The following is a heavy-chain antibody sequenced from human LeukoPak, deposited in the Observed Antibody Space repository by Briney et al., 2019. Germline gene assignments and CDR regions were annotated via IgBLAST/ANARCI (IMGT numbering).Heavy chain of an antibody. V-gene: IGHV3-48*01. J-gene: IGHJ4*02. CDR3: ARVAAAGFY. CDR1: GFTFSSYS. CDR2: ITASGTAM. D-gene: IGHD6-13*01. Sequence: PGGSLRLSCAASGFTFSSYSMNWVRQAPGKGLEWVSHITASGTAMFYADSVKGRFTISRDNAKNSLYLQMNSLRAEDTAVYYCARVAAAGFYWGQGTLVTVSS.